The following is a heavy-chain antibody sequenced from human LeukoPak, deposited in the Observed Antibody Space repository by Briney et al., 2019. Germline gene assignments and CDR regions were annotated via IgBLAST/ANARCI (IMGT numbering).Heavy chain of an antibody. CDR3: AKFGSSWYFDY. D-gene: IGHD6-13*01. V-gene: IGHV3-23*01. J-gene: IGHJ4*02. CDR2: ISGSGGSK. Sequence: GGTLRLSCAASGFTFSTYGMSWVRQAPGKGLEWVSAISGSGGSKYYADSVKGRFTISRDNSKNTLYLQMNSLRAEDTAVYYCAKFGSSWYFDYWGQGTLVTVSS. CDR1: GFTFSTYG.